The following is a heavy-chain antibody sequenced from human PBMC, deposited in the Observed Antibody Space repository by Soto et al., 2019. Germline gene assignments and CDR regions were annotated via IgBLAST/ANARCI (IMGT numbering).Heavy chain of an antibody. J-gene: IGHJ6*02. CDR2: IIPMLGIA. CDR3: ARDGDYYDSSGFQRDYHYYGMDV. Sequence: QVQLVQSGAEVKKPGSSVKVSCQASGGSFSDYAISWVRQAPGQGLEWMGGIIPMLGIADNAQKFQGRVIITADEYTRTVYMELSSLRSEDTAVYYCARDGDYYDSSGFQRDYHYYGMDVWGQGTTGTVAS. CDR1: GGSFSDYA. V-gene: IGHV1-69*01. D-gene: IGHD3-22*01.